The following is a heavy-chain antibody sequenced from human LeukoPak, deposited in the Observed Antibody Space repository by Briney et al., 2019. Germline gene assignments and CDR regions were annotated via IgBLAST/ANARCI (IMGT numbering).Heavy chain of an antibody. CDR1: GGTFSSYA. CDR3: ARESRYGSGSYYNAFAAFDI. J-gene: IGHJ3*02. D-gene: IGHD3-10*01. Sequence: GASVKVSCKASGGTFSSYAISWVRQAPGQGLEWMGGIIPIFGTANYAQKFQGRVTITADESTSTAYMELSSLRSEDTAVYYCARESRYGSGSYYNAFAAFDIWGQGTMVTVSS. V-gene: IGHV1-69*13. CDR2: IIPIFGTA.